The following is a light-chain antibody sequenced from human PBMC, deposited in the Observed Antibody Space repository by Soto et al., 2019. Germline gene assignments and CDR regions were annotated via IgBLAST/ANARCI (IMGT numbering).Light chain of an antibody. CDR2: AAS. CDR3: QQSYTSMQT. Sequence: DIQLTQSPSSLSASVGDTVTITCRAGQTVNNYLNWYQHKPGEVPKLLIYAASSLQSGVPSRFSATASGTDFTLTIINRHPEDFGTYYCQQSYTSMQTFGQGTKLAIK. J-gene: IGKJ2*01. CDR1: QTVNNY. V-gene: IGKV1-39*01.